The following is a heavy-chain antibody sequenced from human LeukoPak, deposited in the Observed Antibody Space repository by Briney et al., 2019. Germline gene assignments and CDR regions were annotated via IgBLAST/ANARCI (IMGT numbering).Heavy chain of an antibody. V-gene: IGHV1-2*02. CDR1: GYTFTGYY. J-gene: IGHJ3*02. D-gene: IGHD2-2*02. CDR2: INPNSGGT. Sequence: GASVKVSCKASGYTFTGYYMHWVRQAPGQGLEWMGWINPNSGGTNYAQKFQGRVTMTRDTSISTAYMGLSRLRSDDTAVYYCARPNRLGYCSSTSCYSRDAFDIWGQGTMVTVSS. CDR3: ARPNRLGYCSSTSCYSRDAFDI.